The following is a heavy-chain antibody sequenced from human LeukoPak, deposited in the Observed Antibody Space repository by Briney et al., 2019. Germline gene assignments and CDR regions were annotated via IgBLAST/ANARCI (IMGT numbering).Heavy chain of an antibody. Sequence: SLRLSCTASGFTFGDYAMSWVRQAPGKGLEWVGFIRSKAYGGTTEYAASVKGRFTISRDDSKSIAYLQMNSLKTEDTAVYYCTRGGSSWYWLDYWGQGTLVTVPS. D-gene: IGHD6-13*01. J-gene: IGHJ4*02. CDR1: GFTFGDYA. CDR3: TRGGSSWYWLDY. CDR2: IRSKAYGGTT. V-gene: IGHV3-49*04.